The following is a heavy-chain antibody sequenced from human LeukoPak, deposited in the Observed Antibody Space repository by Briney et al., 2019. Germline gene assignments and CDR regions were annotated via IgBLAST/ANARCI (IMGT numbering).Heavy chain of an antibody. CDR2: INPNSGGT. CDR1: GYTFTGYY. Sequence: ASVKVSCKASGYTFTGYYMHWVRQAPGQGLEWVGWINPNSGGTNYAQKFQGRVTMTRDTSISTAYMELSRLRSDDTAVYYCARNRAGRWLQLFGDYYYYYMDVWGKGTTVTVSS. V-gene: IGHV1-2*02. D-gene: IGHD5-24*01. CDR3: ARNRAGRWLQLFGDYYYYYMDV. J-gene: IGHJ6*03.